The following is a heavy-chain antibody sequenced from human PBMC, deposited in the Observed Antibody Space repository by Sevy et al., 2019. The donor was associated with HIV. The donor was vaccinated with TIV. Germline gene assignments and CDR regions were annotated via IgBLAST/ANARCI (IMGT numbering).Heavy chain of an antibody. CDR1: GFTFSNYN. V-gene: IGHV3-48*01. CDR3: AREGGYSDQGMDV. CDR2: ISSSSNTI. J-gene: IGHJ6*02. D-gene: IGHD5-12*01. Sequence: GESLKISCAASGFTFSNYNMNWVRQDPGKGLEWASYISSSSNTIYYADSVKGRFTISRDNDKNSLYLEMNSLRAEDTAVYYCAREGGYSDQGMDVWGLGTTVTVSS.